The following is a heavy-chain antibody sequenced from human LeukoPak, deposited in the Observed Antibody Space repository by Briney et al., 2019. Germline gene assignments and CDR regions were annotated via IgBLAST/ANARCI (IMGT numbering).Heavy chain of an antibody. CDR2: IWHDGSNK. CDR3: ARAVGPFDY. Sequence: PGGSLRLSCAASGFTFSLYAMHWVRQAPGKGLQWVAVIWHDGSNKYYADSVKGRFTISRDNSENTLYLQMNSLRAEDTAVYYCARAVGPFDYWGQGTLVTVS. V-gene: IGHV3-33*01. J-gene: IGHJ4*02. CDR1: GFTFSLYA.